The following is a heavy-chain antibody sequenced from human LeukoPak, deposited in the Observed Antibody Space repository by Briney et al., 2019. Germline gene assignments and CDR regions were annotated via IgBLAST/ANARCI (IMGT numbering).Heavy chain of an antibody. J-gene: IGHJ6*02. CDR1: GFTFSSYA. Sequence: PGGSLRLSCAGSGFTFSSYAMSWVRQAPGKGLEWVSAISGSGGSTYYADSVKGRFTISRDNSKNTLYLQMNSLRAEDTAVYYCAKEGSSGWYYYYYGMDVWGQGTTVTVSS. CDR3: AKEGSSGWYYYYYGMDV. CDR2: ISGSGGST. V-gene: IGHV3-23*01. D-gene: IGHD6-19*01.